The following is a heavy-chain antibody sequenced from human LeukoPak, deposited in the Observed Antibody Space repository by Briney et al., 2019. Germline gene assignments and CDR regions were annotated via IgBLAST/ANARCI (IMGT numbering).Heavy chain of an antibody. CDR3: AKDDCSGGSCYSNWFDP. J-gene: IGHJ5*02. CDR2: ISGSGGST. V-gene: IGHV3-23*01. CDR1: GFTFSSYA. D-gene: IGHD2-15*01. Sequence: TGGSLRLSCAASGFTFSSYAMSWVRQAPGKGLEWVSAISGSGGSTYYADSMKGRFTISRDNSKNTLYLQMNSLRAEDTAVYYCAKDDCSGGSCYSNWFDPWGQGTLVTVSS.